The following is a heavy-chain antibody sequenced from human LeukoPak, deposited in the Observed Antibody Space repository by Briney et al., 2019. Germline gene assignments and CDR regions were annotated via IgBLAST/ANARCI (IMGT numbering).Heavy chain of an antibody. CDR3: AREYSSTTFYYGLDV. V-gene: IGHV4-39*02. D-gene: IGHD2-2*01. CDR1: GGSISSSSYY. Sequence: SETLSLSCTVSGGSISSSSYYWGWIRQSPGRGLEWIASIFYSGITYYNPSLKSRVTISADTSKNQFSLRLNSVTAADTAVYYCAREYSSTTFYYGLDVWGQGTTVTVSS. J-gene: IGHJ6*02. CDR2: IFYSGIT.